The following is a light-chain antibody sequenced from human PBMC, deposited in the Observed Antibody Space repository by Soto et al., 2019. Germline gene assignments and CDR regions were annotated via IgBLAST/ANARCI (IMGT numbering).Light chain of an antibody. CDR3: QPSYSTPIA. CDR2: AAY. CDR1: QGISSL. J-gene: IGKJ5*01. V-gene: IGKV1-39*01. Sequence: IQMTQSPSSLSPSVGVIVTITYRPSQGISSLSSWYQQTPGRAPRLLIYAAYTLQSGVTSSFTGSGSATEFTITISRLTTEYSATYYCQPSYSTPIAFGQGTRLEIK.